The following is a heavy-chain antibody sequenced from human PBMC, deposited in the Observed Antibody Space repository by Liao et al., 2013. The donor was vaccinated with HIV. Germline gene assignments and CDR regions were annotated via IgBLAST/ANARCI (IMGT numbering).Heavy chain of an antibody. J-gene: IGHJ3*02. Sequence: QLQLQESGPGLVKPSETLSLTCSVSGASISRSSYYWGWVRQPPGKGLEWIGRIYSSGSTNSNPSLTSRVTMSVDTSKNQFSLNLNSVTAADTAIYYCARKGVGIDAFDIWGQGTMVTVSS. V-gene: IGHV4-39*07. CDR1: GASISRSSYY. CDR3: ARKGVGIDAFDI. CDR2: IYSSGST.